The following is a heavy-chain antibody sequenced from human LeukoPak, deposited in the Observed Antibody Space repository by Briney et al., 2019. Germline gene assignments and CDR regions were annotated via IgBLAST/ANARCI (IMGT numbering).Heavy chain of an antibody. V-gene: IGHV3-9*01. CDR1: GFTFDDYA. J-gene: IGHJ3*02. CDR3: AKDMGNWGVFDAFDI. D-gene: IGHD7-27*01. Sequence: GGSLRLSCAPSGFTFDDYAMHWVRQAPGEGVEWVSGISWNSGSIGYADSVKGRFTISRDNAKNSLYLQMNSLRAEDTALYYCAKDMGNWGVFDAFDIWGQGTMVTVSS. CDR2: ISWNSGSI.